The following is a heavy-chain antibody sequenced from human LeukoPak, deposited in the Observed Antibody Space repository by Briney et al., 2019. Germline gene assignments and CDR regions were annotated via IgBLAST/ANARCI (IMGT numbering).Heavy chain of an antibody. CDR1: GYTFTGYY. V-gene: IGHV1-2*02. Sequence: ASVKVSCKASGYTFTGYYMHWVRQAPGQGLEWMGWINPNSGGTNYAQKFQGRVTMTRDTSIGTAYMELSRLRSDDTAVYYCARSRIAARGAFDIWGQGTMVTVSS. CDR2: INPNSGGT. D-gene: IGHD6-6*01. CDR3: ARSRIAARGAFDI. J-gene: IGHJ3*02.